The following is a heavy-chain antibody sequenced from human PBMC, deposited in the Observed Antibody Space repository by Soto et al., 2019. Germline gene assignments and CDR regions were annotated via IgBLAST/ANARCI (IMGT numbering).Heavy chain of an antibody. CDR2: IKSKTDGGTT. J-gene: IGHJ3*02. V-gene: IGHV3-15*01. Sequence: EVQLVESGGGLVKPGGSLRLSCAASGFTFSNAWMSWVRQAPGKGLEWVGRIKSKTDGGTTDYAAPVKGRFTISRDDSKNTLYLQMNSLKTEDTAVYYCTTDPPLSGGSCYDCDAFVIWGQGTMVTVSS. CDR3: TTDPPLSGGSCYDCDAFVI. D-gene: IGHD2-15*01. CDR1: GFTFSNAW.